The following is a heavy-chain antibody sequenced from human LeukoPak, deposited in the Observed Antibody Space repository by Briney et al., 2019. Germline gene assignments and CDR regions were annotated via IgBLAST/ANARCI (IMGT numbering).Heavy chain of an antibody. CDR3: ANHLACGSTSCPPFDD. CDR2: ISGSGGST. J-gene: IGHJ4*02. CDR1: GFTFSSYA. D-gene: IGHD2-2*01. V-gene: IGHV3-23*01. Sequence: HPGGSLRLSCAASGFTFSSYAMSWVRQAPGKGLEWVSAISGSGGSTYYADSVKGRFTISRDNSKNTLFLQMKSLRAEDTAVYYCANHLACGSTSCPPFDDWGQGTLVTVSS.